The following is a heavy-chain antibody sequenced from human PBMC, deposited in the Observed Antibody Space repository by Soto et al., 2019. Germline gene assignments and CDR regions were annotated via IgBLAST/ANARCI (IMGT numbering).Heavy chain of an antibody. J-gene: IGHJ6*02. Sequence: EALSLTSTDSGGCVSSGSYYWSWIRQPPGKGLEWIGYIYYSGSTNYNPSLKSRVTISVDTSKNQFSLKLRYVTDADTAVYYCVETQMVRGSSYYYYGMDVWGQGTTVTVSS. D-gene: IGHD3-10*01. V-gene: IGHV4-61*01. CDR2: IYYSGST. CDR3: VETQMVRGSSYYYYGMDV. CDR1: GGCVSSGSYY.